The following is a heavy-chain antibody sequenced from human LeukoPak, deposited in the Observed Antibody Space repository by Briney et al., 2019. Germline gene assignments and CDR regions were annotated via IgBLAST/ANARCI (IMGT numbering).Heavy chain of an antibody. J-gene: IGHJ5*02. CDR3: ARGPRSSGWIEDP. CDR2: INPSGGST. V-gene: IGHV1-46*01. D-gene: IGHD6-19*01. Sequence: ASVKVSCKASGYXFTSYYMHWVRQAPGQGLEWMAIINPSGGSTSYAQKFQGRVTMTRDTSTSTVDLELSSLRSEDTAVYYCARGPRSSGWIEDPWGQGTLVTVSS. CDR1: GYXFTSYY.